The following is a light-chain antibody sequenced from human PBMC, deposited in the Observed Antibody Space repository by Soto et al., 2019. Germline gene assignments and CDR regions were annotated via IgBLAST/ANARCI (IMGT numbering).Light chain of an antibody. J-gene: IGKJ2*01. V-gene: IGKV3-20*01. Sequence: EIVLTQSPGTLSLSPGERATLSCRASQTISSDYLAWYQQKLGQAPRLLIYAASSRATGIPDRFSGSGSGTDFTRTISRLEPEDFAVYYCQRYANSLYNFGQGTKLEIK. CDR1: QTISSDY. CDR3: QRYANSLYN. CDR2: AAS.